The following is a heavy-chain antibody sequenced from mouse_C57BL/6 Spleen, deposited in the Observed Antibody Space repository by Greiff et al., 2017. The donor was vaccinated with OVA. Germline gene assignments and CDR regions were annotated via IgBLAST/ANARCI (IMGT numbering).Heavy chain of an antibody. CDR1: GYAFSSSW. CDR3: ARDGNYPFAY. J-gene: IGHJ3*01. D-gene: IGHD2-1*01. V-gene: IGHV1-82*01. CDR2: IYPGDGDT. Sequence: QVQLQQSGPELVKPGASVKISCKASGYAFSSSWMNWVKQRPGKGLEWIGRIYPGDGDTNYIGKFKGKATLTADKSSSTAYMQLSSLTSEDSAVYFCARDGNYPFAYWGQGTLVTVSA.